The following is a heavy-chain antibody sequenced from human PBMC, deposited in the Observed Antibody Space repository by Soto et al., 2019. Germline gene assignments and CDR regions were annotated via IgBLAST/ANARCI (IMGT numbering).Heavy chain of an antibody. CDR1: GFTCSGYA. D-gene: IGHD3-10*01. CDR3: ARKVSGSTGRPDLWYFDL. CDR2: ISGGGDAT. V-gene: IGHV3-23*01. J-gene: IGHJ2*01. Sequence: EVQLLDSGGGLVQPGGSLRLSCAASGFTCSGYALTWVRQAPGKGLEWVSAISGGGDATFYADSVKGRFTISRANSKNTLYLQMNPLKAEDTAVYYCARKVSGSTGRPDLWYFDLWGRGTLVTVSS.